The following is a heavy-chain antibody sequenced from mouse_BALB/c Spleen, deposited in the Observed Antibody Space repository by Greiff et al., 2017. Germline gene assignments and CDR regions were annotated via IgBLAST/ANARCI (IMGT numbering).Heavy chain of an antibody. V-gene: IGHV1-62-2*01. CDR3: TRSHYYGSSYGFAY. CDR1: GYTFTEYI. D-gene: IGHD1-1*01. Sequence: QVQLQQSGAGLVKPGASVKLSCKASGYTFTEYIIHWVKQRSGQGLEWIGWFYPGSGSIKYNEKFKSKATLTVDKSSSTAYMQLSSLTSEDSAVYYCTRSHYYGSSYGFAYWGQGTLVTVSA. CDR2: FYPGSGSI. J-gene: IGHJ3*01.